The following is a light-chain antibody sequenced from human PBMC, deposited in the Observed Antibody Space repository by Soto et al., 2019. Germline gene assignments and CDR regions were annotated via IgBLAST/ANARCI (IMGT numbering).Light chain of an antibody. CDR1: SSDVGGYNY. J-gene: IGLJ2*01. Sequence: QSALTQPASVSGSPGQSITISCTGTSSDVGGYNYVSWYQQHPGKAPKLMIYDVSNRPSGVSNRFSGSKSGNTASLTISGPQSEEGVVYYCRSYTSSSPPVVFGGGTKVPVL. CDR2: DVS. V-gene: IGLV2-14*01. CDR3: RSYTSSSPPVV.